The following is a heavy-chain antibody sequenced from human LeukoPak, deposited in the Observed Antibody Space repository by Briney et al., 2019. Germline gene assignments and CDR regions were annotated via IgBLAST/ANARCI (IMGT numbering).Heavy chain of an antibody. V-gene: IGHV3-21*04. Sequence: PGGSLRLSCTASGFTFRGYSMNWIRQAPGKGLEWVSSFGTRSTSIYHAGSVKGRFAISRDNAKNSLFLQVNSLRAEDTAIYYCTTDTWYSAGHWGQGTLVTVSS. CDR2: FGTRSTSI. D-gene: IGHD2-15*01. CDR3: TTDTWYSAGH. J-gene: IGHJ4*02. CDR1: GFTFRGYS.